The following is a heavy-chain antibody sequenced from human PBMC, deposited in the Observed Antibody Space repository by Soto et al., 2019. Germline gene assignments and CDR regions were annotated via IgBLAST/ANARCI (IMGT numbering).Heavy chain of an antibody. Sequence: QVQLQESGPGLVKPSQTLSLTCTVSGGSITSDYSCWSWIRQPPGEGLEWIGHIFDSGATYTNPSLRSQVAISLDTSKNHFSLTLSSVTAADTAVYYCARGPSGYKVHYWGQGALVTVSS. V-gene: IGHV4-30-4*01. D-gene: IGHD1-1*01. CDR1: GGSITSDYSC. J-gene: IGHJ4*02. CDR3: ARGPSGYKVHY. CDR2: IFDSGAT.